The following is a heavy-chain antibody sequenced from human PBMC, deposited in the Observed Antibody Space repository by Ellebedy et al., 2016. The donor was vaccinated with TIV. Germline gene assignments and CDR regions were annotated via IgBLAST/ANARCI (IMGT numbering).Heavy chain of an antibody. CDR3: ALNTGLGGWGVGNPFDV. V-gene: IGHV4-61*03. J-gene: IGHJ3*01. CDR1: GASVSAGSYY. Sequence: SETLSLTXSVSGASVSAGSYYWTWLRQPPGKALEWVGYVYRTAITSYNPSLKSRLTISVDLSKNHFSLKLSSVTAADTAVYFCALNTGLGGWGVGNPFDVWGQGTMVSVSS. D-gene: IGHD1-26*01. CDR2: VYRTAIT.